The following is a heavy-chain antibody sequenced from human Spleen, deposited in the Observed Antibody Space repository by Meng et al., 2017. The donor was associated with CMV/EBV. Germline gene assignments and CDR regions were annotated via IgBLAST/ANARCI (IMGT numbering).Heavy chain of an antibody. J-gene: IGHJ4*02. V-gene: IGHV4-61*01. CDR1: GGSVSSGYDY. CDR3: ARDVRGRTGDL. CDR2: IYYTGST. D-gene: IGHD7-27*01. Sequence: SETLSLTCTVSGGSVSSGYDYWSWIRQPPGKGLEWIGYIYYTGSTNYNPSLKSRLTMSVDTSKNQFYLNLSSVTAADTAVYYCARDVRGRTGDLWGQGTRVTVSS.